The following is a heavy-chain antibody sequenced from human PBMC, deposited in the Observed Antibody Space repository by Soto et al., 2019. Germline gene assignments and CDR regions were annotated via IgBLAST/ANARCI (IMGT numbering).Heavy chain of an antibody. CDR2: IKSDAYGGAI. V-gene: IGHV3-15*01. CDR1: GFTFSNAW. CDR3: PTTKRRLEPPTNDF. Sequence: EVQLVESGGGLVKPGGSLRLSCAGSGFTFSNAWMSWVRRAPGKGLEWVGRIKSDAYGGAIDYAAPVKGRFTISRDDSKNTLFLQMNNLRAEDTAVYSCPTTKRRLEPPTNDFWGQGTQVIVSS. J-gene: IGHJ4*02. D-gene: IGHD1-1*01.